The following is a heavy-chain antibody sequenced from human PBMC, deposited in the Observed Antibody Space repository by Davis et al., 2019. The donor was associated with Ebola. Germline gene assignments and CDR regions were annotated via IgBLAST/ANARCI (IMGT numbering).Heavy chain of an antibody. Sequence: GGSLRLSCAASGFIFSSYGMHWVRQAPGKGLEWVAFIRYDGTNKYYTDSVKGRFSISRDNSKNTLYLQMNSLRAEDTAVYYCAKDPGPSFDSWGQGTLVTVSS. V-gene: IGHV3-30*02. CDR1: GFIFSSYG. CDR3: AKDPGPSFDS. CDR2: IRYDGTNK. J-gene: IGHJ5*01.